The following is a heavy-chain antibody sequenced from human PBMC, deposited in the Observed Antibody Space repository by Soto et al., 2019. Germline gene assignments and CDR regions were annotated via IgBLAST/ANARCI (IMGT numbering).Heavy chain of an antibody. J-gene: IGHJ2*01. D-gene: IGHD4-17*01. V-gene: IGHV1-69*08. Sequence: QDQLVQSGAEVKKPGSSVKVSCKASGGTFSSHTFSWVRQAPGQGLEWMGRIIPALGTATYAQKFQGRVTITADESATTVYIELNSLRSEDTAVYYCARPAFGDYWYFDLWGRGTLVTVSS. CDR1: GGTFSSHT. CDR3: ARPAFGDYWYFDL. CDR2: IIPALGTA.